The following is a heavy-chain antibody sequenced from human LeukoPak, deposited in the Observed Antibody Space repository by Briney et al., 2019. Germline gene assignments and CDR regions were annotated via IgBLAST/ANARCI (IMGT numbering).Heavy chain of an antibody. Sequence: GGSLRLSCAASGFPFSKYAMHWVRQAPGKGLEWMAVISYDGNNKYYADSVKGRFTISRDNAKNTLYLQMNSLRAEDTAVYYCARGDCSGGSCYSDGTDVWGQGTTVTVSS. J-gene: IGHJ6*02. CDR3: ARGDCSGGSCYSDGTDV. D-gene: IGHD2-15*01. CDR1: GFPFSKYA. CDR2: ISYDGNNK. V-gene: IGHV3-30-3*01.